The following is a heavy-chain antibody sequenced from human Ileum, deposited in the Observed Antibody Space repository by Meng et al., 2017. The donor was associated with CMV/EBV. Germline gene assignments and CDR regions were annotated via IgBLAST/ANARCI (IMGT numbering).Heavy chain of an antibody. D-gene: IGHD2-2*02. CDR2: IQHDGGKK. V-gene: IGHV3-30*02. J-gene: IGHJ4*02. CDR3: ANRQSSEGVPAVIGDY. Sequence: SCVASGFTFSNYGLHWVRQAPGKGLEWVAFIQHDGGKKYYADSVKGRFTITRDNSKNTLSLQMNSLRGEDTAVYYYANRQSSEGVPAVIGDYWGQGTRVTVSS. CDR1: GFTFSNYG.